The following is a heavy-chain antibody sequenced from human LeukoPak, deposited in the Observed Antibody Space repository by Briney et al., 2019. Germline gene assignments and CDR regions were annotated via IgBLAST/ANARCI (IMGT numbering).Heavy chain of an antibody. D-gene: IGHD3-3*01. CDR3: ARDYDFWSAHIMDYYYRMEV. J-gene: IGHJ6*02. CDR2: ISYDGSNK. V-gene: IGHV3-30-3*01. CDR1: GFTFSSYA. Sequence: PGRSLRLSCGASGFTFSSYAMHWVRQAPGKGLEGVAVISYDGSNKYYADSVKGRFTISRDNSKNTLYLQINRLRAEDTAVYYCARDYDFWSAHIMDYYYRMEVWGQGPTVTVSS.